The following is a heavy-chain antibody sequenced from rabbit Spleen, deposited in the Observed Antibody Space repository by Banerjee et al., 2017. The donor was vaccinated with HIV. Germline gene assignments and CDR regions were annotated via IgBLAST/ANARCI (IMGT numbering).Heavy chain of an antibody. D-gene: IGHD7-1*01. Sequence: QEQLVESGGGLVKPEGSLTLTCTVSGFSLSSSYCMCWVRQAPGKGLELITWINGDGGGTNSATWAKGRFTISKTSSTTVTLQMTSLTTADTATYFCAREGYGYHGNIWIPYGMDLWGQGTLVTVS. CDR1: GFSLSSSYC. J-gene: IGHJ6*01. CDR3: AREGYGYHGNIWIPYGMDL. CDR2: INGDGGGT. V-gene: IGHV1S45*01.